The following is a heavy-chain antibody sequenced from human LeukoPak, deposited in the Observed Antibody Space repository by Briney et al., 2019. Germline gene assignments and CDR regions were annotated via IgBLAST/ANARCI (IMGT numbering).Heavy chain of an antibody. CDR2: IYHSGSA. J-gene: IGHJ4*02. CDR1: GDSISTHDW. D-gene: IGHD3-9*01. Sequence: SETLSLTCTVSGDSISTHDWWSWVRQPPGKGLEWIGEIYHSGSANYDPSLKSRVTISVGNSKNQFSLKLSSVTAADTAVYYCARLLLGDILTGYYNYYFDYWGQGTLVTVSS. CDR3: ARLLLGDILTGYYNYYFDY. V-gene: IGHV4-4*02.